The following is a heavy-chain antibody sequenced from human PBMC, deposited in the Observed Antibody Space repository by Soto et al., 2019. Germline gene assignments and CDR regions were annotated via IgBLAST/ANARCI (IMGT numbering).Heavy chain of an antibody. CDR1: GYTFNGFA. Sequence: APVQVCCQASGYTFNGFAMHWVHQGPGPRLEWMGWIHAGNGNTTYSQKFQGRVTITRDTSASTAYMELSSLRSEDTALYYCTTHAPEDRIRKWGPGTRVTVSA. J-gene: IGHJ4*02. CDR3: TTHAPEDRIRK. D-gene: IGHD2-15*01. V-gene: IGHV1-3*01. CDR2: IHAGNGNT.